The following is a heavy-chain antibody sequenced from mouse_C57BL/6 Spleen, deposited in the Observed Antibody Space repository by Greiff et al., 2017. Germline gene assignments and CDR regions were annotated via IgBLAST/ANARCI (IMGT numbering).Heavy chain of an antibody. CDR2: IYPGDGDT. CDR3: ARYYALYFDY. J-gene: IGHJ2*01. Sequence: QVQLQQSGPELVKPGASVKISCKASGYAFSSSWMNWVKQRPGKGLEWIGRIYPGDGDTNYNGKFKGKATLTADKSSSTASMQLSSLTSEDSAVYFCARYYALYFDYWGQGTTLTVSS. V-gene: IGHV1-82*01. D-gene: IGHD1-1*01. CDR1: GYAFSSSW.